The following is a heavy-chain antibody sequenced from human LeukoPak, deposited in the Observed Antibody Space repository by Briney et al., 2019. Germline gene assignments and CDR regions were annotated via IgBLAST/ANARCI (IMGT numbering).Heavy chain of an antibody. CDR3: ARGRLGFCGGGSCSDFDY. J-gene: IGHJ4*02. V-gene: IGHV1-18*01. Sequence: GASVKVSCKASGYTFTSYDINWVRQATGQGLEWMGWISDYNGNTNYAQKFQGRVTMTTDTSTTTAYMELRSLRSDDTAVYYCARGRLGFCGGGSCSDFDYWGQGTLVSVSS. CDR2: ISDYNGNT. D-gene: IGHD2-15*01. CDR1: GYTFTSYD.